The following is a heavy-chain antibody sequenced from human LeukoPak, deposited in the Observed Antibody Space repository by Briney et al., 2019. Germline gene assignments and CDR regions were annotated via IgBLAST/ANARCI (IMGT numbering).Heavy chain of an antibody. D-gene: IGHD2-2*01. Sequence: GGSLRLSCAASGFTFSSYSMNWVRQAPGKGLEWVSSISSSSPYIYYADSLRGRFTISRDNAKNSLYLQMNRLRAVDTAVYYCARGGVPAAMGWFDPWGQGTLVTVSS. J-gene: IGHJ5*02. CDR2: ISSSSPYI. CDR3: ARGGVPAAMGWFDP. CDR1: GFTFSSYS. V-gene: IGHV3-21*01.